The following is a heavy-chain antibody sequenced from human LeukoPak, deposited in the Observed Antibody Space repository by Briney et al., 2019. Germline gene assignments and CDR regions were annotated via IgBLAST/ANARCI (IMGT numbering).Heavy chain of an antibody. CDR1: GGIFSSYA. Sequence: SVKVSCKASGGIFSSYAISWVRQAPGQGLEWMGGIIPIFGTANYAQKFQGRVTITADKSTSTAYMELSSLRSEDTAVYYCAASSSGWKPPYFDYWGQGTLVTVSS. V-gene: IGHV1-69*06. CDR2: IIPIFGTA. J-gene: IGHJ4*02. CDR3: AASSSGWKPPYFDY. D-gene: IGHD6-19*01.